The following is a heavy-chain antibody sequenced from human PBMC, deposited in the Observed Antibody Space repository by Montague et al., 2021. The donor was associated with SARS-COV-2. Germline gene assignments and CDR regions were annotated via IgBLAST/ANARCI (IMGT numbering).Heavy chain of an antibody. D-gene: IGHD2-8*01. CDR1: GGSFSGYY. J-gene: IGHJ2*01. V-gene: IGHV4-34*01. CDR2: INHGGNT. CDR3: ARRKLTSVVLMVYASSYWYFDL. Sequence: SETLSLTCAVHGGSFSGYYWNWIRQPPGKGLEWIGEINHGGNTNYNPSLKNRLTISVDTSKNQFSLKLTSVAATDTAVYYCARRKLTSVVLMVYASSYWYFDLWGRGTLVTVSS.